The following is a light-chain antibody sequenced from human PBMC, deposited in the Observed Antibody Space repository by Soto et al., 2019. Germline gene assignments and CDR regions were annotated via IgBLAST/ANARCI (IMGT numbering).Light chain of an antibody. CDR2: EVS. J-gene: IGLJ1*01. CDR1: SSDVGSYNL. CDR3: CSYAGSSTFYV. V-gene: IGLV2-23*02. Sequence: SVLTRLASVSRPPRQAIPITCTGTSSDVGSYNLVSWYQQHPGKAPKLMIYEVSKRPSGVSNRFSGSKSGNTASLTISGLQAEDEADYYCCSYAGSSTFYVFGTGTKVTVL.